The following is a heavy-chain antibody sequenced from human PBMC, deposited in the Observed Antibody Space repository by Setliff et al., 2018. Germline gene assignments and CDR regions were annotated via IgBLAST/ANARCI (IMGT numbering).Heavy chain of an antibody. CDR1: GASISSGNDF. Sequence: PSETLSLTCSVSGASISSGNDFWNWIRQPAGEGLEWIGNIYTNGGTDYSPSLRSRVTISLGTSKNQFSLQLTSVTAADTAIYYCARSDDNFQYPDYWGQGTLVTVSS. CDR3: ARSDDNFQYPDY. V-gene: IGHV4-61*09. J-gene: IGHJ4*01. CDR2: IYTNGGT. D-gene: IGHD1-1*01.